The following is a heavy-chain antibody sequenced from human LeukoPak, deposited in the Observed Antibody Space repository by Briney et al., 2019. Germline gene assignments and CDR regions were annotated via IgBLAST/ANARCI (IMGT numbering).Heavy chain of an antibody. Sequence: GGSLRLSCAASAFTFSSYSMNWVRQAPGKGLEWVSSISSSSSYIYYADSVKGRFTISRDNAKNLLYLQMNSLRAEDTAVYYCASQTAVAGLDDAFDIWGQGTMVTVSS. J-gene: IGHJ3*02. CDR2: ISSSSSYI. D-gene: IGHD6-19*01. CDR3: ASQTAVAGLDDAFDI. CDR1: AFTFSSYS. V-gene: IGHV3-21*01.